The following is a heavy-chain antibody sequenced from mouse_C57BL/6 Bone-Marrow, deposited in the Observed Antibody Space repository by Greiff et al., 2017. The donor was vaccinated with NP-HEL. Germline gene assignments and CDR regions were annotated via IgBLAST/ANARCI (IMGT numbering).Heavy chain of an antibody. J-gene: IGHJ1*03. V-gene: IGHV1-66*01. CDR1: GYSFTSYY. Sequence: VQRVESGPELVKPGASVKISCKASGYSFTSYYIHWVKQRPGQGLEWIGWIYPGSGNTKYNEKFKGKATLTADTSSSTAYMQLSSLTSEDSAVYYCAREGYHLWYFDVWGTGTTVTVSS. CDR2: IYPGSGNT. CDR3: AREGYHLWYFDV.